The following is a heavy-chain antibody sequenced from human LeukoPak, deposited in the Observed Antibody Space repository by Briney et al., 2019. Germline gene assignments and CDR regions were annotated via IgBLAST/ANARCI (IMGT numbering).Heavy chain of an antibody. CDR1: GYTFTDYG. Sequence: VASVKVSYKTSGYTFTDYGIHWVRQAPGQGLEWMGWINTYTGDPTYAQAFTGRFVFSLDTSVSTAYLQISSLKADDTAVFYCARDGSTNWYYYYGLDVWGQETAVTVSS. V-gene: IGHV7-4-1*02. J-gene: IGHJ6*02. CDR3: ARDGSTNWYYYYGLDV. CDR2: INTYTGDP. D-gene: IGHD1-1*01.